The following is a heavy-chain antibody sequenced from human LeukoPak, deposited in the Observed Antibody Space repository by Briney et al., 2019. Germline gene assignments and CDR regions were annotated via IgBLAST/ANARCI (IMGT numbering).Heavy chain of an antibody. Sequence: GGSLRLSCAASGFTFSNAWMSWVRQAPGKGLEWVGRLKSKTDGGTTDYAAPVKGRFTISRDDSKNTLYLQMNSLKTEDTAVYYCTTSLFSISGKIDMDVWGKGTTVTVSS. V-gene: IGHV3-15*01. J-gene: IGHJ6*03. CDR2: LKSKTDGGTT. CDR1: GFTFSNAW. CDR3: TTSLFSISGKIDMDV. D-gene: IGHD3-3*02.